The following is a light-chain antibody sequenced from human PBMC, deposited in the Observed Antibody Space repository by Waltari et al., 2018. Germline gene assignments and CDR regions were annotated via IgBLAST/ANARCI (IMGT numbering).Light chain of an antibody. CDR2: GAS. V-gene: IGKV3-20*01. CDR3: QQYGRSPYT. J-gene: IGKJ2*01. CDR1: QSLSSTY. Sequence: EIVLTQSPGTLSLSPGERATLSCRASQSLSSTYLAWDQQKPGQAPRLLIYGASSRATGIPDFTLSISRLEPEDSAVYYCQQYGRSPYTFGQGTKLEIK.